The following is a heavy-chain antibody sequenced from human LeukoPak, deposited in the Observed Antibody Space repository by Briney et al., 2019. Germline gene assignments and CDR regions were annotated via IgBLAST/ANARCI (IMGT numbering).Heavy chain of an antibody. CDR3: TRARIPVAAGMDV. CDR1: GFTVGSNY. CDR2: IDSDGST. Sequence: PGGSLRLSCAASGFTVGSNYMTWVRQAPGKGLEWVSVIDSDGSTSYTDSVKGRFTISRDNSKNTLYLQMNSLRAEDTAVYYCTRARIPVAAGMDVWGQGTTVTVSS. J-gene: IGHJ6*02. D-gene: IGHD6-19*01. V-gene: IGHV3-53*01.